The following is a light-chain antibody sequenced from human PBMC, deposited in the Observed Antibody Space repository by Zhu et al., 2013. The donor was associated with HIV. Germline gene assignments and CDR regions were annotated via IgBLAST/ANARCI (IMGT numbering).Light chain of an antibody. J-gene: IGKJ2*01. CDR1: QSVNTN. CDR3: QEYDTWPPG. Sequence: EIVMTQSPDTLSVSPGERAILSCRASQSVNTNLAWYQQKPGQAPRLLIYGASTRATGIPARFSGSGSGTEFTLTISSLQSEDFAVYHCQEYDTWPPGFGQGTKLEIK. V-gene: IGKV3-15*01. CDR2: GAS.